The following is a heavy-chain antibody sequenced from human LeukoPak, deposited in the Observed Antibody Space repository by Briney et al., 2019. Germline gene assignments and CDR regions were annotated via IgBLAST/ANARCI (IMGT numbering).Heavy chain of an antibody. Sequence: HPGGSLRLSCAASGFTVSSNYMSWVRQAPGKGLEWVSAISGSGGSTYYADSVKGRFTISRDNSKNTLYLQMNSLRAEDTAVYYCAKRLQDYGSGIFDFDYWGQGTLVTVSS. D-gene: IGHD3-10*01. CDR1: GFTVSSNY. J-gene: IGHJ4*02. CDR2: ISGSGGST. V-gene: IGHV3-23*01. CDR3: AKRLQDYGSGIFDFDY.